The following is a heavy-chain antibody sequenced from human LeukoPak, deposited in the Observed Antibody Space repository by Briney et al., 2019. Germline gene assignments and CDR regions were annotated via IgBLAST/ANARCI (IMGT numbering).Heavy chain of an antibody. D-gene: IGHD6-19*01. CDR3: AKWRGEGIAVSPGTDY. V-gene: IGHV3-30*02. CDR1: GFSFSSYG. Sequence: GGSLRLSCAASGFSFSSYGMHWVRQAPGKGLKWVAFIRFDGSNKYYADSVKGRFTISRDNSNSTMYLQMNSLRSEDTAVYYCAKWRGEGIAVSPGTDYWGQGTLVTVSS. J-gene: IGHJ4*02. CDR2: IRFDGSNK.